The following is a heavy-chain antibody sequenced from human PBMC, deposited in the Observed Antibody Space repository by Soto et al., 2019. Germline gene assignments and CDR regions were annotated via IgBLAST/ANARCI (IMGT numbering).Heavy chain of an antibody. CDR1: GFTFSNLV. V-gene: IGHV3-30*04. Sequence: QVQLVESGGGVVQPGGSLRLSCAASGFTFSNLVMHWVRQAPCKGLEWVAATSYDGKNKDHADSVKGRFTISRDNSKNTLYLQMHSLRHEATAVYFCARERAIAATGIFYYWGQGTLVTVSS. J-gene: IGHJ4*02. CDR2: TSYDGKNK. CDR3: ARERAIAATGIFYY. D-gene: IGHD6-13*01.